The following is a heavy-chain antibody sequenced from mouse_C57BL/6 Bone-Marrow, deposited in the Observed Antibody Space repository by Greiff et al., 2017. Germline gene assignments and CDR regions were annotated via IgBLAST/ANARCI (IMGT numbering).Heavy chain of an antibody. CDR3: ARRKPYFGDAMDY. Sequence: VQLQQSGPELVKPGASVKISCKASGYTFTDYYMNWVKQSHGKSLEWIGDINPNNGGTSYNQKFKGKATLTVDKSSSTAYMELRSLTSEDSAVYYCARRKPYFGDAMDYWGQGTSVTVSS. CDR2: INPNNGGT. J-gene: IGHJ4*01. CDR1: GYTFTDYY. D-gene: IGHD6-5*01. V-gene: IGHV1-26*01.